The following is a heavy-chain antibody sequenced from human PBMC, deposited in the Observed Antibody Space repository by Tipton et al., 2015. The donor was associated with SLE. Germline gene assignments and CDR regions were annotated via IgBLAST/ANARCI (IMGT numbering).Heavy chain of an antibody. CDR1: GFTFSSFS. J-gene: IGHJ4*02. V-gene: IGHV3-21*01. CDR3: AGYGGYSY. CDR2: ISSSSSYI. Sequence: SLRLSCAASGFTFSSFSMNWVRQAPGKGLEWVSSISSSSSYIYYADSVKGRFTISRDNANNSLYLQMSSLRAEDTAVYYCAGYGGYSYWGQGTLVTVSS. D-gene: IGHD5-12*01.